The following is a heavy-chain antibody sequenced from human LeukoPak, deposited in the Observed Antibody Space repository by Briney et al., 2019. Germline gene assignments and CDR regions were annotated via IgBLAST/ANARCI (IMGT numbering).Heavy chain of an antibody. J-gene: IGHJ4*02. D-gene: IGHD6-19*01. CDR3: GGSGATLLDY. CDR2: VYYSGTT. Sequence: PSETLSLTCSVSDDSIRSYYWNWVRQPPGKGLEWIGYVYYSGTTNYNPSLKSRVTISVDTSKNQFSLKLSSVTAADTAVYYCGGSGATLLDYWGQGTLVTVSS. CDR1: DDSIRSYY. V-gene: IGHV4-59*12.